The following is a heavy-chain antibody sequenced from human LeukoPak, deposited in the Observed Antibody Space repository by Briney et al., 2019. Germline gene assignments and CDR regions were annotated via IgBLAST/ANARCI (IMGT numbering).Heavy chain of an antibody. CDR2: IKNDGSDK. V-gene: IGHV3-7*01. CDR3: IDLGSSD. CDR1: XXXXXXAX. J-gene: IGHJ4*02. D-gene: IGHD1-26*01. Sequence: GGSXXLSCEXSXXXXXXAXXTXVRQAPGKGLEWVATIKNDGSDKYYVDSVKGRFTLSRDNAKNLLYLQMNSLRVEDTAVYYCIDLGSSDGGQGTLVTVSS.